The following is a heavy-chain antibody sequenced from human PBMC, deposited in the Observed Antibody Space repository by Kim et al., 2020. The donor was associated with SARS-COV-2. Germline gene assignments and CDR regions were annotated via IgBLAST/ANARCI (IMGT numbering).Heavy chain of an antibody. Sequence: ADSVKGRFTISRDNSKNTLYLQMNSLRAEDTAVYYCAKEYRWNDVGPFDYWGQGTLVTVSS. CDR3: AKEYRWNDVGPFDY. V-gene: IGHV3-30*02. J-gene: IGHJ4*02. D-gene: IGHD1-1*01.